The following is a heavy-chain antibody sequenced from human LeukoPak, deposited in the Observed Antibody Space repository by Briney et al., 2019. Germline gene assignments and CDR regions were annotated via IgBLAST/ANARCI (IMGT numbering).Heavy chain of an antibody. V-gene: IGHV3-15*01. D-gene: IGHD4-23*01. CDR2: IKSKSVGGTT. J-gene: IGHJ4*02. CDR3: TTDRVSGNGY. CDR1: GFTFSNAW. Sequence: GGSLRLSCEASGFTFSNAWMSWVRQPPAKGLEWVGRIKSKSVGGTTDYAAPVKGRFIISREDSKNTLYLQVNSLRTEDTAVYYCTTDRVSGNGYWGQGNLVTVSS.